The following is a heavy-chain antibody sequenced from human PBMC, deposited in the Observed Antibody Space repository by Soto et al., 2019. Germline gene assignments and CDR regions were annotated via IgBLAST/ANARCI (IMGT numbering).Heavy chain of an antibody. V-gene: IGHV3-15*01. Sequence: SGGSLRLSCVASGFTFSNTWMTWVRQVPGKGLEWVGRIKSKTDGGTTGYAAPVKGRFTISRDDSEATLFLQMNSLKTEDTAVYYCTKGQTRGIGYCSSTSCFRAYNWFDPWGQGTLVTVSS. CDR2: IKSKTDGGTT. CDR3: TKGQTRGIGYCSSTSCFRAYNWFDP. D-gene: IGHD2-2*01. CDR1: GFTFSNTW. J-gene: IGHJ5*02.